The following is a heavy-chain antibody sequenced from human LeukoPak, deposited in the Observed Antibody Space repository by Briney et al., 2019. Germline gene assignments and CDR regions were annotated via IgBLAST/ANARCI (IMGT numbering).Heavy chain of an antibody. V-gene: IGHV3-7*05. CDR3: ARGGGNFDH. D-gene: IGHD1-26*01. CDR1: GFTLSSYW. Sequence: GGSLRLSCAASGFTLSSYWMSWVRQAPGKGLEWVANIKEDGSEKNYVDSVKGQFTITRDNAKNSLYLQMNGLRADDTAVYYCARGGGNFDHWGQGTLVTVSS. CDR2: IKEDGSEK. J-gene: IGHJ4*02.